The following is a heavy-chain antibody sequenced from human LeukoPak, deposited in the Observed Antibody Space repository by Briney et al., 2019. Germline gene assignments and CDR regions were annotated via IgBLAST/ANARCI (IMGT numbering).Heavy chain of an antibody. CDR2: IRSEAYGGTT. CDR1: GFTFGDYA. Sequence: SGGSLRLSCTASGFTFGDYAMSWVRQAPGKGLEWVGFIRSEAYGGTTEYAASVKGRFTISRGDSKSIAYLQMNSLKTEDTAVYYCARVRIAAAGLGDYWGQGTLATVSS. D-gene: IGHD6-13*01. V-gene: IGHV3-49*04. CDR3: ARVRIAAAGLGDY. J-gene: IGHJ4*02.